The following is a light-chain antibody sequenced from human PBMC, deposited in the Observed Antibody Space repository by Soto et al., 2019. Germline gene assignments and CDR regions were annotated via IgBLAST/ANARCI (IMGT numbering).Light chain of an antibody. CDR2: GAS. J-gene: IGKJ1*01. V-gene: IGKV3-20*01. CDR1: QSVSSSY. CDR3: QQYGSSPPTWT. Sequence: EIVLTQSPDTLSLSPGERATLSCRASQSVSSSYLAWYQQKPGQAPRLLIYGASSRATGIPDRFSGSGSGTDFTLTISRLEPADFAVYYCQQYGSSPPTWTFGQGTKVEIK.